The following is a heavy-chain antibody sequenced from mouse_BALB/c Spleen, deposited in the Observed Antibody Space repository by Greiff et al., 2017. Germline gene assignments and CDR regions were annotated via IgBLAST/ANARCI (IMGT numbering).Heavy chain of an antibody. J-gene: IGHJ4*01. V-gene: IGHV5-4*02. D-gene: IGHD2-14*01. Sequence: EVQGVESGGGLVKPGGSLKLSCAASGFTFSDYYMYWVRQTPEKRLEWVATISDGGSYTYYPDSVKGRFTISRDNAKNNLYLQMSSLKSEDTAMYYCARGHRYDAMDYWGQGTSVTVSS. CDR1: GFTFSDYY. CDR2: ISDGGSYT. CDR3: ARGHRYDAMDY.